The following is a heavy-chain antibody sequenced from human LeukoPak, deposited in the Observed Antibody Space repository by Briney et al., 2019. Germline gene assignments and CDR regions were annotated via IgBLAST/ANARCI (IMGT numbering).Heavy chain of an antibody. CDR3: ARVSGHEYYFDY. CDR2: IIPIFGTA. J-gene: IGHJ4*02. Sequence: GSSVKVSCKASGGTFSSYAISWVRQAPGQGLEWMGGIIPIFGTANYAQKFQGRVTITADKSTSTAYMELSSLRSEDTAVHYCARVSGHEYYFDYWGQGTLVTVSS. CDR1: GGTFSSYA. V-gene: IGHV1-69*06. D-gene: IGHD3-10*01.